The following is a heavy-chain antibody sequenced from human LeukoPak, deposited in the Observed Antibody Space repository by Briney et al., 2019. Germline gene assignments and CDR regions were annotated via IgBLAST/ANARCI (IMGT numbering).Heavy chain of an antibody. D-gene: IGHD5-18*01. V-gene: IGHV3-21*01. J-gene: IGHJ4*02. CDR2: ISSSSSYI. CDR3: ATAGRGYSYRSPRSGFDY. CDR1: GFTFSSYS. Sequence: GGSLRLSCAASGFTFSSYSMNWVRQAPGKGLEWVSSISSSSSYIYYADSVKGRFTISRDNAKNSLYLQMNSLRAEDTAVYYCATAGRGYSYRSPRSGFDYWGQGTLVTVSS.